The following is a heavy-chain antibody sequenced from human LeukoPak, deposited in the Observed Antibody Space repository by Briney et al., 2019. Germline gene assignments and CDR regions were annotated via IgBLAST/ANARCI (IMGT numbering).Heavy chain of an antibody. CDR2: IIPIFGTA. J-gene: IGHJ4*02. CDR1: GGTFSSYA. V-gene: IGHV1-69*05. CDR3: ARGAYDSSGYYPYYFDY. D-gene: IGHD3-22*01. Sequence: SVKVSCKASGGTFSSYAISWVRQAPGQGLEWMGGIIPIFGTADYAQKFQGRVTITTDESTSTAYMELSSLRSEDTAVYYCARGAYDSSGYYPYYFDYWGQGTLVTVSS.